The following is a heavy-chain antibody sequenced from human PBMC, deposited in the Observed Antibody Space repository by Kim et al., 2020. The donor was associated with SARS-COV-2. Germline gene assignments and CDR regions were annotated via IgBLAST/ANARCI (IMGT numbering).Heavy chain of an antibody. CDR3: ARGSWTAEFDP. V-gene: IGHV4-39*01. Sequence: SETLSLTCTVSGGSISSSSYYWGWIRQPPGKGLEWIGSIYYSGSTYYNPSLKSRVTISVDTSKNQFSLKLSSVTAADTAVYYCARGSWTAEFDPWGQGTLVTVSS. CDR2: IYYSGST. J-gene: IGHJ5*02. CDR1: GGSISSSSYY. D-gene: IGHD3-10*01.